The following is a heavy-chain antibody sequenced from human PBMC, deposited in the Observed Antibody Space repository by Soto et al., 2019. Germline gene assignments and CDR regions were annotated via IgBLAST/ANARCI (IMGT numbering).Heavy chain of an antibody. CDR1: GFTFSDYY. V-gene: IGHV3-11*04. CDR2: VDRTGSPL. CDR3: ARDSRRGTIFWIGFFDY. J-gene: IGHJ4*02. D-gene: IGHD3-9*01. Sequence: QVQLVESGGGLVTPGGSLRLSCAASGFTFSDYYMGWVRQAPGKGLEWISFVDRTGSPLFYADSVKGRFTISRDNAKNSLFLQMNSLRAEDTAVYYCARDSRRGTIFWIGFFDYWGQGTLVTVSS.